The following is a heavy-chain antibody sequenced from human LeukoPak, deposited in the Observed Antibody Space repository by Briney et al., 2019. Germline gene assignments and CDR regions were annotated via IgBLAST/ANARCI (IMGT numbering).Heavy chain of an antibody. CDR3: AKARTAYFDY. CDR1: GGSFSGYY. D-gene: IGHD1-1*01. V-gene: IGHV3-23*01. Sequence: ETLSLTCAVYGGSFSGYYWSWIRQPPGKGLEWVSAISGSGGSTYYADSVKGRFTISRDNSKNTLYLQMNSLRAEDTAVYYCAKARTAYFDYWGQGNLVTVSS. CDR2: ISGSGGST. J-gene: IGHJ4*02.